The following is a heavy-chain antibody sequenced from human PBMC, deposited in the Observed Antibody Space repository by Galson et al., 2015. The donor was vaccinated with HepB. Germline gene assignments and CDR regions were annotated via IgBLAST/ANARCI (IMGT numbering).Heavy chain of an antibody. CDR1: GFTFSGSA. CDR3: TRTAGDNSRAWFDP. Sequence: SLRLSCAASGFTFSGSALHWVRQASGRGLEWVGRVRSKANNYATTYGVSVKGRFTISRDDSRNTAYLHMNRLIVDDTAVYYCTRTAGDNSRAWFDPWGQGTLVTVSS. CDR2: VRSKANNYAT. J-gene: IGHJ5*02. D-gene: IGHD2/OR15-2a*01. V-gene: IGHV3-73*01.